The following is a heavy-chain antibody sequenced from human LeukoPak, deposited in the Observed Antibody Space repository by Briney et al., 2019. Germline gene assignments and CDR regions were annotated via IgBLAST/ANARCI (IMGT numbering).Heavy chain of an antibody. CDR3: AKSQGDYGGNEGY. CDR1: GFTFSSYA. CDR2: ISGSGGST. V-gene: IGHV3-23*01. D-gene: IGHD4-23*01. J-gene: IGHJ4*02. Sequence: GRSLRLSCAASGFTFSSYAMSWVRQAPGKGLEWVSAISGSGGSTYYADSVKGRFTISRDNSKNTLYLQMNSLRAEDTAVYYCAKSQGDYGGNEGYWGQGTLVTVSS.